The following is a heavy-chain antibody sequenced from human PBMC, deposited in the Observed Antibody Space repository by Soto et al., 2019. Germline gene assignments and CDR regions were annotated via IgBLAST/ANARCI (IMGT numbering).Heavy chain of an antibody. Sequence: SETLSLTYAVSSGSISSSNWWSWVLQPAGKGLERVGEVNHSGSTNYNPSLKSGVTISGDKSKNQFSLKLSSVTAADPALYYCAISPDGIGTYWSGTAVWDQGTVGTVSS. V-gene: IGHV4-4*02. J-gene: IGHJ1*01. CDR2: VNHSGST. CDR3: AISPDGIGTYWSGTAV. D-gene: IGHD3-10*01. CDR1: SGSISSSNW.